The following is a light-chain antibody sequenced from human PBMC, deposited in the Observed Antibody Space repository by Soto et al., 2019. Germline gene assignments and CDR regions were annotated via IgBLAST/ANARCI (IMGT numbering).Light chain of an antibody. V-gene: IGLV2-18*02. J-gene: IGLJ2*01. Sequence: QSVLTQPPSVSGSPGQSVTISCTGTSSDVGSYNRVSWYQQPPGTAPKLMIYEVSNQPSGVPDRFSGSKSGNTASLTISGLQAEDEADYYCSSYTSSSTLVFGGGTQLTVL. CDR1: SSDVGSYNR. CDR3: SSYTSSSTLV. CDR2: EVS.